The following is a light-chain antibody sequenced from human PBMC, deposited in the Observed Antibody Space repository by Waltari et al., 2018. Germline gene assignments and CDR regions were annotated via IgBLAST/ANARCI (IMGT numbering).Light chain of an antibody. CDR1: SSDIGTYDY. CDR2: DVS. J-gene: IGLJ1*01. Sequence: QSALTQPASVSGSPGQSITISCTGPSSDIGTYDYVSWYQQYPGEAPKLMIFDVSNRPSGVSHRFSGSKSGNTASLTISGLQAEDEADYYCNSYTSSSTRVFGTGTKVTVL. CDR3: NSYTSSSTRV. V-gene: IGLV2-14*03.